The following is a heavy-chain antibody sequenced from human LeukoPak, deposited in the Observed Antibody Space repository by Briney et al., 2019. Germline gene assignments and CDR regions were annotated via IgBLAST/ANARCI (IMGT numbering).Heavy chain of an antibody. Sequence: ASVKVSCKASGGTFSSYAISWVRQAPGRGLEWMGRIIPILGIANYAQKFQGRVTITADKSTSTAYMELSSLRSEDTAVYYCARSGGNYDFWSGREALDYWGQGTLVTVSS. CDR2: IIPILGIA. J-gene: IGHJ4*02. CDR3: ARSGGNYDFWSGREALDY. CDR1: GGTFSSYA. D-gene: IGHD3-3*01. V-gene: IGHV1-69*04.